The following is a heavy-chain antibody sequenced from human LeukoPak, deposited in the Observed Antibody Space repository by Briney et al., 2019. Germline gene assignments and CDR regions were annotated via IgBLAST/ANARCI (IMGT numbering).Heavy chain of an antibody. V-gene: IGHV4-38-2*02. CDR1: GYSISSGYF. D-gene: IGHD1-26*01. CDR2: MYHSGTT. CDR3: ARESSGTTTYDY. J-gene: IGHJ4*02. Sequence: PSETLSLTCTVSGYSISSGYFWGWIRQSPGKGLEWIERMYHSGTTSYNPSLKRRVTISVDTSKNQFSLKLNSVTAADTAIYYCARESSGTTTYDYWGQGILVTVSS.